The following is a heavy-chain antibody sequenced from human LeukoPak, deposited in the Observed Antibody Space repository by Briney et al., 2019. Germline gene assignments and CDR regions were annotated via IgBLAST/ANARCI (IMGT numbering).Heavy chain of an antibody. D-gene: IGHD6-13*01. CDR2: IRQDGSEK. J-gene: IGHJ4*01. Sequence: PGGSLRLSCAVSGFTFSDYWMNWVCQAPGKGLEWVASIRQDGSEKSYVDSVKGRFTISRDNTKNSLFLQMNSLRAEDTAVYYCARDGTAPGLYFDLWGQGTLVTVSS. CDR1: GFTFSDYW. CDR3: ARDGTAPGLYFDL. V-gene: IGHV3-7*01.